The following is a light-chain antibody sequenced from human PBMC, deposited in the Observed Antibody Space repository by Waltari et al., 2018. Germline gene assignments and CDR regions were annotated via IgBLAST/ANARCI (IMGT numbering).Light chain of an antibody. CDR1: QSISKF. CDR2: AAS. CDR3: QQSSTSSWT. Sequence: DIQMTQSPSSLSASVGDRVTITCWASQSISKFLNLYQQRPGKAPRLLIYAASNLHPGVPSRFSGSGSGTDFTLTINNLQPEDSATYYCQQSSTSSWTFGQGTKVEVK. V-gene: IGKV1-39*01. J-gene: IGKJ1*01.